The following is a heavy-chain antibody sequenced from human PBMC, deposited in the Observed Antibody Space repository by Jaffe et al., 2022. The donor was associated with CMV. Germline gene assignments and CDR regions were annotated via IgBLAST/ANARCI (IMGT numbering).Heavy chain of an antibody. CDR1: GFTFDDYA. D-gene: IGHD2-2*01. J-gene: IGHJ3*02. Sequence: EVQLVESGGGLVQPGRSLRLSCAASGFTFDDYAMHWVRQAPGKGLEWVSGISWNSGSIGYADSVKGRFTISRDNAKNSLYLQMNSLRAEDTALYYCAKDKTRVVFDAFDIWGQGTMVTVSS. CDR3: AKDKTRVVFDAFDI. CDR2: ISWNSGSI. V-gene: IGHV3-9*01.